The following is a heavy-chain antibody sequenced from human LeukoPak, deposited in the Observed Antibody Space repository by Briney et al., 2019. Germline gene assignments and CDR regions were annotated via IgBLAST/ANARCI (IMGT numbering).Heavy chain of an antibody. CDR1: SYTFTGYY. D-gene: IGHD3-22*01. J-gene: IGHJ4*02. CDR2: INPNSGGT. CDR3: ARDDKQHYYDSSGTPDY. Sequence: ASVKVSCKASSYTFTGYYMHWVRQAPGQGLEWMGWINPNSGGTNYAQKFQGRVTMTRDTSISTAYMELSRLRSDDTAVYYCARDDKQHYYDSSGTPDYWGQGTLVTVSS. V-gene: IGHV1-2*02.